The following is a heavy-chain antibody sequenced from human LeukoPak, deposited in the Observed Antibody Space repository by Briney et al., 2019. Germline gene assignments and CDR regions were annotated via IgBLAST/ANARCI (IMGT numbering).Heavy chain of an antibody. CDR1: GGSISNYY. CDR3: ARVKTQQLYFDY. D-gene: IGHD6-13*01. J-gene: IGHJ4*02. V-gene: IGHV4-59*01. CDR2: IYYSGST. Sequence: PSETLSLTCTVSGGSISNYYWSWIRQPPGKGLEWIGYIYYSGSTNYNPSLKSRVTISVDTSKNQFSLKLSSVTAADTAVYYCARVKTQQLYFDYWGQGTLVTVSS.